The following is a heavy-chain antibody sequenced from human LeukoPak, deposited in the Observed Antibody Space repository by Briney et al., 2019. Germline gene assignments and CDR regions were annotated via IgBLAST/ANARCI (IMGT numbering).Heavy chain of an antibody. CDR1: GFTFSSYA. V-gene: IGHV3-48*02. CDR2: ISSSSSTI. D-gene: IGHD3-22*01. Sequence: PGGSLRLSCAASGFTFSSYAMSWVRQAPGKGLEWVSYISSSSSTIYYADSVKGRFTISRDNAKKSLYLQMNSLRDEDTAVYYCARIVYDSSGYIDYWGQGTLVTVSS. J-gene: IGHJ4*02. CDR3: ARIVYDSSGYIDY.